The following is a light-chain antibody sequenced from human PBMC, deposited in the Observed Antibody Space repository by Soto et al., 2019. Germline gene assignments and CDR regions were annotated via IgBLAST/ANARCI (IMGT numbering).Light chain of an antibody. CDR1: QTISTY. V-gene: IGKV1-39*01. Sequence: DIQMTQSPSSLSASVGDRVTITCRASQTISTYLHWYQQKPGKGTKRLIYGASSLQSGVPSRFRCSRSGTDCTLTISSLQPEDFSPYFYQQSYSSPLYSFGQGTKLEI. CDR2: GAS. CDR3: QQSYSSPLYS. J-gene: IGKJ2*01.